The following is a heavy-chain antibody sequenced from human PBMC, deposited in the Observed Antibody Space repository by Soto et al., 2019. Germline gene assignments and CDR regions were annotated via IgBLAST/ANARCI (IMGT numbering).Heavy chain of an antibody. Sequence: VQLVESGGGLVKPGGSLRLSCAASGFIFSDYYMTWIRQAPGKGLEWLSCSSNRDRSTYYADSVKDRFDVSKDNAKNLVYLQMNSLRAEDTAVYFCARAWKIEKFGVISMSKGLDVWGQGTTVTVSS. J-gene: IGHJ6*02. CDR2: SSNRDRST. D-gene: IGHD3-3*01. CDR3: ARAWKIEKFGVISMSKGLDV. CDR1: GFIFSDYY. V-gene: IGHV3-11*01.